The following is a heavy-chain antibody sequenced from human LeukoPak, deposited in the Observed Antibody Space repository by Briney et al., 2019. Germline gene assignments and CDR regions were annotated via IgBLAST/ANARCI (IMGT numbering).Heavy chain of an antibody. J-gene: IGHJ6*03. Sequence: GGSLRLSCAASGFTFSSYWMHWVRQAPGKGLVWVSRINSDGSSTSYADSVKGRFTISRDNAKNTLYLQMNSLRAEDTAVYYCARDGYRSGWYSYYYMDVWGKGTTVTVSS. D-gene: IGHD6-19*01. V-gene: IGHV3-74*01. CDR1: GFTFSSYW. CDR2: INSDGSST. CDR3: ARDGYRSGWYSYYYMDV.